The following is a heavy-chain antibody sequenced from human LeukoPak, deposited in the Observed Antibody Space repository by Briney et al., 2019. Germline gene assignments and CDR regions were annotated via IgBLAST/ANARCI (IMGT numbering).Heavy chain of an antibody. V-gene: IGHV3-30*18. CDR3: AKGDPYGSGSYPVDY. CDR2: ISYNGSNK. D-gene: IGHD3-10*01. Sequence: PGRSLRLSCAAAGFTFSRYGMHWVRQASGKVLEWVALISYNGSNKYYADSVKGRFTISRDNSKNTLYLQMNSLRPEDTAVYYCAKGDPYGSGSYPVDYWGQGTLVTVSS. J-gene: IGHJ4*02. CDR1: GFTFSRYG.